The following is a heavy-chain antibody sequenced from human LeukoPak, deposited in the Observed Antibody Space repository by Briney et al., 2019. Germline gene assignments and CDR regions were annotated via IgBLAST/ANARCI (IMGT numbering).Heavy chain of an antibody. V-gene: IGHV3-33*08. Sequence: PGGSLRLSCAASGFTVSSNYMSWVRQAPGRGLEWVAVIWYDGSHEQYADSVKGRFTISRDNSKNTLYLQMNSLRAEDTAVYYCVRYYQEAYGLDVWGQGTTVTVSS. CDR2: IWYDGSHE. CDR3: VRYYQEAYGLDV. D-gene: IGHD3-10*01. CDR1: GFTVSSNY. J-gene: IGHJ6*02.